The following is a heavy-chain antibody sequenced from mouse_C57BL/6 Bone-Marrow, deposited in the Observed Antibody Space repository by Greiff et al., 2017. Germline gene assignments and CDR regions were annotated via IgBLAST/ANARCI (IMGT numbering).Heavy chain of an antibody. J-gene: IGHJ2*01. CDR3: ARGDYGDY. V-gene: IGHV1-63*01. Sequence: LEESGAELVRPGTSVKMSCKASGYTFTNYWIGWAKQRPGHGLEWIGDIYPGGGYTNYNEKFKGKATLTADKSSSTAYMQFSSLTSEDSAIYYCARGDYGDYWGQGTTLTVSS. D-gene: IGHD2-4*01. CDR2: IYPGGGYT. CDR1: GYTFTNYW.